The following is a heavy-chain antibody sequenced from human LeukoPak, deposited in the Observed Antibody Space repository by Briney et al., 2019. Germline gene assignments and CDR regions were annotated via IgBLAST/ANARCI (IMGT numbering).Heavy chain of an antibody. V-gene: IGHV3-30-3*01. D-gene: IGHD6-19*01. CDR2: ISSDGSNK. CDR1: GFIFSTYA. Sequence: GGSLRLSCAASGFIFSTYAMHWVRQAPGKGLEWVAVISSDGSNKYYADSVKGRFTISRDNSKNTLYLQMNSLRAEDTAVYYCARKQSPDYWGQGTLVTVSS. CDR3: ARKQSPDY. J-gene: IGHJ4*02.